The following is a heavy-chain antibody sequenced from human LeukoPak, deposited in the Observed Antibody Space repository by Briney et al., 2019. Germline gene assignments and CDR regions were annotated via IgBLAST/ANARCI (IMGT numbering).Heavy chain of an antibody. D-gene: IGHD4-11*01. CDR3: ARGDSTVTYYYYGMDV. CDR2: INPSGGST. V-gene: IGHV1-46*01. J-gene: IGHJ6*02. Sequence: GASVKVSCKASGGTFSSYAISWVRQAPGQGLEWMGIINPSGGSTSYAQKFQGRVTMTRDTSTSTVYMELSSLRSEDTAVYYCARGDSTVTYYYYGMDVWGQGTTVTVSS. CDR1: GGTFSSYA.